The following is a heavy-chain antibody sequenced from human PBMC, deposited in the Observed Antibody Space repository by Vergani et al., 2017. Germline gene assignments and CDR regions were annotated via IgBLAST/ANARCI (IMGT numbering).Heavy chain of an antibody. CDR1: GYTFTGYY. V-gene: IGHV1-2*02. D-gene: IGHD3-16*01. CDR2: INPNSGGT. J-gene: IGHJ6*02. Sequence: QVQLVQSGAEVKKPGASVKVSCEASGYTFTGYYMHWVRQAPGQGLEWMGWINPNSGGTNYAQKFQGRVTMTRDTSISTAYMELSRLRSDDTAVYYCARGGSDYATYYGMDVWGQGTTVTVSS. CDR3: ARGGSDYATYYGMDV.